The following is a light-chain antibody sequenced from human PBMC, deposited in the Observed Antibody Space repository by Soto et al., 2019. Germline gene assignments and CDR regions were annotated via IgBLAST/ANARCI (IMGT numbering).Light chain of an antibody. Sequence: SYELTQPPSVSVAPGQTASIPCGGDNSGSGSVHRDQQKPGQAPVPAVYVYNDRRSGPPERFSGSNSGNTATLTISRVEAGDEADYYCQVWDSSRDHPWVFGGGTKLTVL. CDR2: VYN. V-gene: IGLV3-21*02. CDR1: NSGSGS. CDR3: QVWDSSRDHPWV. J-gene: IGLJ3*02.